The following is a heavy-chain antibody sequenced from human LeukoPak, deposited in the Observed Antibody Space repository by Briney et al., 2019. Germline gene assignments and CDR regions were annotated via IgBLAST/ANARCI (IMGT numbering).Heavy chain of an antibody. CDR3: AKSLGVGGYTRYKGFDQ. J-gene: IGHJ4*02. CDR1: GFTFSSYA. CDR2: ISNSDGST. D-gene: IGHD5-24*01. V-gene: IGHV3-23*01. Sequence: GGSLRLSCAASGFTFSSYAMNRVRQAPGKGLEWVSSISNSDGSTYYADFVKGRFTISRDNSKNTLHLQMNSLRAEDTAVYYCAKSLGVGGYTRYKGFDQWGQGTLVTVPS.